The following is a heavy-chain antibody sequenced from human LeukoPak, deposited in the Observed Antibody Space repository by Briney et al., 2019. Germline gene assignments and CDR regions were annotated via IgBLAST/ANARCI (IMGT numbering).Heavy chain of an antibody. CDR1: GFTFSSSD. J-gene: IGHJ3*02. Sequence: PGGTLRLSCAASGFTFSSSDMSWFRQAPGKGLEWVSVISGSGTGTNYADSVKGRFTISRDNSKNTLYLQMNSLRAEDTAVYYCANSVLRNFDWLSLKGFDIWGQGTMVTVSS. D-gene: IGHD3-9*01. V-gene: IGHV3-23*01. CDR3: ANSVLRNFDWLSLKGFDI. CDR2: ISGSGTGT.